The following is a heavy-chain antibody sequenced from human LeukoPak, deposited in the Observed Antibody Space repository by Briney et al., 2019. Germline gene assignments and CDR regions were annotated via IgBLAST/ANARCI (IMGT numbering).Heavy chain of an antibody. CDR2: INTNTGNP. Sequence: GASMKVSCKASGYTLPSYTMNLVRQGPGQGLEWVGWINTNTGNPTYAQGFTGRFVFSLDTSVSTAYLQISSLKAEDTAVYYCARVRGYSGYDLYYWGQGTLVTVSS. CDR3: ARVRGYSGYDLYY. CDR1: GYTLPSYT. D-gene: IGHD5-12*01. V-gene: IGHV7-4-1*02. J-gene: IGHJ4*02.